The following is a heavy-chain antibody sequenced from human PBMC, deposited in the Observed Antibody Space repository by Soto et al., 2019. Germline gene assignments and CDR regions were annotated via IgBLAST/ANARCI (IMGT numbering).Heavy chain of an antibody. J-gene: IGHJ6*02. Sequence: PGGSLRLSCAASGFTFSNYAMNWVRQAPGKGLEWVSIISGSGSNKYYADSVKGRFTISRDNSKNTLYLQMNSLRAEDTAVYYCARGYISTYYYDSSGYPNPLYYYYGMDVWGQGTTVTVS. D-gene: IGHD3-22*01. CDR2: ISGSGSNK. CDR3: ARGYISTYYYDSSGYPNPLYYYYGMDV. V-gene: IGHV3-30-3*01. CDR1: GFTFSNYA.